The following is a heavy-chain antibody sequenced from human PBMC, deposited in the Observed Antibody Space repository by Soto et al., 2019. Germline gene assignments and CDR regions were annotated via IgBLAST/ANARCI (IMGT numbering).Heavy chain of an antibody. CDR3: ARVPLRYSSSHNFDS. CDR2: IYNNETF. Sequence: SETLSLTCSVSGASVSSGSFYWSWIRQPPGKGLEWIGFIYNNETFNYNPSLKSRVTLSVDTSKHQFSLKLSSVTAADTAVYYCARVPLRYSSSHNFDSCRQVALVPVPS. V-gene: IGHV4-61*01. CDR1: GASVSSGSFY. D-gene: IGHD6-19*01. J-gene: IGHJ4*02.